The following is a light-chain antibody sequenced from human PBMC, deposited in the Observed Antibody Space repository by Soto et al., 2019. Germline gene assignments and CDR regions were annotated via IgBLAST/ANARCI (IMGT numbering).Light chain of an antibody. J-gene: IGKJ5*01. Sequence: DIQRTQSPSSLSASVGERVTITCRASQDINNYFAWYQQKPGKVPKLLIYTASTLRSGVPSRFSGSGSGTEFTLNLSSLQPEDVAIYYCQRYNSVPITGGERQRLDIK. CDR2: TAS. CDR3: QRYNSVPIT. V-gene: IGKV1-27*01. CDR1: QDINNY.